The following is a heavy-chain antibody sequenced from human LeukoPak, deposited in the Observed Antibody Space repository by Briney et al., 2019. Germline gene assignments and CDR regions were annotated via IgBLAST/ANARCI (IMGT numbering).Heavy chain of an antibody. V-gene: IGHV1-46*01. D-gene: IGHD3-10*01. CDR1: GYTFSTYH. CDR3: ARDLEGSGSYYLNWFDP. Sequence: ASVKVSCKASGYTFSTYHMHWVRQAPGQGLEWMGTIDPNGGRTSYAQKFQGRVTITADKSTSTAYMELSSLRSEDTAVYYCARDLEGSGSYYLNWFDPWGQGTLVTVSS. CDR2: IDPNGGRT. J-gene: IGHJ5*02.